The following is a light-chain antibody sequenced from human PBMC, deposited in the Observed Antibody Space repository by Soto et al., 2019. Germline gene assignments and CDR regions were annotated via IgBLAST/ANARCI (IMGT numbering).Light chain of an antibody. CDR1: SSDDGSYNL. J-gene: IGLJ2*01. V-gene: IGLV2-23*01. CDR2: EDD. CDR3: YSYAGRSTSV. Sequence: QSALTQPASVSGSPGQSITISCTGTSSDDGSYNLVFWYQQYPGKAPKLMIYEDDERPSGVSNRFSGSKSGNTASLTISGLQAEDEADYYCYSYAGRSTSVFGGGTKVTVL.